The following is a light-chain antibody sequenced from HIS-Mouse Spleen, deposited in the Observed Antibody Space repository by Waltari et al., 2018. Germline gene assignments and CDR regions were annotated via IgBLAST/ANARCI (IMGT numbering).Light chain of an antibody. CDR2: KDS. Sequence: SYELTQPSSVSVSPGQTARITCSGDVLAKTYARWFQQKPGQAPGLVIYKDSERPSGIPERFSGSSSGTTVTLTISGAQVEDEADYYCYSAADNNWVFGGGTKLTVL. V-gene: IGLV3-27*01. J-gene: IGLJ3*02. CDR3: YSAADNNWV. CDR1: VLAKTY.